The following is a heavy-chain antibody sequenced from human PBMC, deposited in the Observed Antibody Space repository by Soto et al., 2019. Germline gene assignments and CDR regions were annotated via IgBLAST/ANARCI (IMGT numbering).Heavy chain of an antibody. V-gene: IGHV3-30*18. CDR3: AKELAYYDSSGYRDYYYYGTDV. CDR1: GFTFSSYG. CDR2: ISYDGSNK. D-gene: IGHD3-22*01. Sequence: GGSLRLSCAASGFTFSSYGMHWVRQAPGKGLEWVAVISYDGSNKYYADSVKGRFTISRDNSKNTLYLQMNSLRAEDTAVYYCAKELAYYDSSGYRDYYYYGTDVWGQGTTVTVSS. J-gene: IGHJ6*02.